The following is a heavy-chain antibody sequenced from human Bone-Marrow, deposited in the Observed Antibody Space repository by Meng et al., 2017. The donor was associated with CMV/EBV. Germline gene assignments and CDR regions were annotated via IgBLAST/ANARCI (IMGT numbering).Heavy chain of an antibody. CDR1: GFTFSSYA. D-gene: IGHD2-8*01. Sequence: GESLKISCAASGFTFSSYAMSWVRQAPGKGLEWVSAISGSGGSTYYADSVKGRFTISRDNSKNTLYLQMNSLRVEDTAVYYCARGTNGFDYWGQGTLVTVSS. V-gene: IGHV3-23*01. J-gene: IGHJ4*02. CDR3: ARGTNGFDY. CDR2: ISGSGGST.